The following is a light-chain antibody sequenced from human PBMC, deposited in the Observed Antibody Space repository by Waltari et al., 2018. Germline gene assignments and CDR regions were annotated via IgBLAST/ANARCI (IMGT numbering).Light chain of an antibody. V-gene: IGLV2-8*01. J-gene: IGLJ3*02. Sequence: QSALTQPPSASGSPGQSVTISCTGTSSDVGGYNYVSWYQQHPGKAPKLMIYEVSKRRSGVLDRFSCSKAGNAASLTVVGLQAEDAADYYCSSYAGSRNWVFGGGTKLTVL. CDR2: EVS. CDR1: SSDVGGYNY. CDR3: SSYAGSRNWV.